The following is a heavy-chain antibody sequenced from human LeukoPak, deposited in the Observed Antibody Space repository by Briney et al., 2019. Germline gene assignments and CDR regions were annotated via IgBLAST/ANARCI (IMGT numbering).Heavy chain of an antibody. V-gene: IGHV1-18*01. CDR1: GYTFTSYG. CDR3: ARVAAVAASDAFDI. Sequence: GASVKVSCKASGYTFTSYGISWVRQAPRQGLEWMGWIGAYNGNTNYAQKLQGRVTMTTDTSTSTAYMELRSLRSDDTAVYYCARVAAVAASDAFDIWGQGTMVTVSS. CDR2: IGAYNGNT. J-gene: IGHJ3*02. D-gene: IGHD6-19*01.